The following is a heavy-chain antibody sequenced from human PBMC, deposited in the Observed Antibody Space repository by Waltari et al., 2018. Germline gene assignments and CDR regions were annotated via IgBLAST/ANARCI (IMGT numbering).Heavy chain of an antibody. CDR3: ARDRSGITGTTRGWFDP. CDR2: IYYSGST. Sequence: QVQLQESGSGLVKPSETLSLTCTVSGGSISSYYWSWIRQPPGKGLEWIGYIYYSGSTNDHPSLKSRVPISVDTSKNQFSLKLSSVTAADTAVYYCARDRSGITGTTRGWFDPWGQGTLVTVSS. J-gene: IGHJ5*02. CDR1: GGSISSYY. V-gene: IGHV4-59*01. D-gene: IGHD1-7*01.